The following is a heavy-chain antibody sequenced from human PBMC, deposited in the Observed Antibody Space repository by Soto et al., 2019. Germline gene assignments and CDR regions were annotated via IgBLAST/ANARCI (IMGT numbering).Heavy chain of an antibody. D-gene: IGHD2-15*01. Sequence: SETLSLTCSVSGASMNSGDYYWSWIRQSPGRGLEWIGSIYYSGDTNYNPSLGSRVTMSVDMSKNQFFLDLHSVAAADAAVYFCAREGGDIVQVPYHWGQGMLVTVSS. CDR1: GASMNSGDYY. CDR2: IYYSGDT. J-gene: IGHJ4*02. CDR3: AREGGDIVQVPYH. V-gene: IGHV4-30-4*01.